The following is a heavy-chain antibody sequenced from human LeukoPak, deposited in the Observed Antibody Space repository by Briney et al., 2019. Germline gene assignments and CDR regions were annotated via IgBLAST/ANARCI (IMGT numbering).Heavy chain of an antibody. J-gene: IGHJ3*02. CDR3: ARDGEYSSSSYSAFDI. CDR2: INAGNGNT. D-gene: IGHD6-13*01. CDR1: GYTFTSYA. V-gene: IGHV1-3*01. Sequence: VASVKVSRKASGYTFTSYAMHWVRQAPGQRLEWMGWINAGNGNTKYSQKFQGRVTITRDTSASTAYMELSSLRSEDTAVYYCARDGEYSSSSYSAFDIWGQGTMVTVSS.